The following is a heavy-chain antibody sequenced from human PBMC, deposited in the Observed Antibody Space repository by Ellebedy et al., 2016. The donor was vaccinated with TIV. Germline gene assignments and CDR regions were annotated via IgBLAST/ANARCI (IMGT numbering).Heavy chain of an antibody. V-gene: IGHV3-23*01. CDR2: LSGSSGT. D-gene: IGHD4-17*01. J-gene: IGHJ2*01. CDR1: GITFSRYA. CDR3: AKNYGDYVTPGYWYFDL. Sequence: GGSLRLSCVASGITFSRYAMSWVRQAPGKGLEWVSGLSGSSGTYYTDSVKGRFTISRDNSKNTLYLQMNSLRAEDTAVYYCAKNYGDYVTPGYWYFDLWGRGTLVTVSS.